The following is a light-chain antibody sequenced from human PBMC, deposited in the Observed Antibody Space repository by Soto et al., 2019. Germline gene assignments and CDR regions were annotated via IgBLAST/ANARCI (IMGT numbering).Light chain of an antibody. CDR3: QQYGSSQYT. CDR1: QSVSGSY. Sequence: EIVLTQSPGTLSLSPGERATLSCRASQSVSGSYLAWYQQKHGQAPRLLIYGASSRATGIPDRFSGSGSGTNFTLTISRLETEDFAVYYCQQYGSSQYTFGQGTKLEIK. CDR2: GAS. J-gene: IGKJ2*01. V-gene: IGKV3-20*01.